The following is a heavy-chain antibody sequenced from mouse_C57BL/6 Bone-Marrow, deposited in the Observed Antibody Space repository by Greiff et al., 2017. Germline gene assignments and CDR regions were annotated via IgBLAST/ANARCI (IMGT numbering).Heavy chain of an antibody. Sequence: EVKLMESGGGLVQSGRSLRLSCATSGFTFSDFYMEWVRQAPGKGLEWIAASRNKANDYTTEYSASVKGRFIVSRDTSQSILYLQMNALRAEDTAIYYCARDALYDYDDWYFDVWGTGTTVTVSS. V-gene: IGHV7-1*01. D-gene: IGHD2-4*01. CDR1: GFTFSDFY. CDR2: SRNKANDYTT. J-gene: IGHJ1*03. CDR3: ARDALYDYDDWYFDV.